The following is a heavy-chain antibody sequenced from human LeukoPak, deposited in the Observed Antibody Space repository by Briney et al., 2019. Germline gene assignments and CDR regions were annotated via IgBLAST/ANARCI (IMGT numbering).Heavy chain of an antibody. CDR2: INHSGST. Sequence: SETLSLTCAVYSGSFSGDYWSWIRQPPGMGLEWLGEINHSGSTNYNPSLKSRVTISVDTSKNQFSLKLTSVTVADTALYYCARVASGLVVPPTRGDYFDSWGQGTVVTVSS. V-gene: IGHV4-34*01. J-gene: IGHJ4*02. CDR3: ARVASGLVVPPTRGDYFDS. CDR1: SGSFSGDY. D-gene: IGHD2-2*01.